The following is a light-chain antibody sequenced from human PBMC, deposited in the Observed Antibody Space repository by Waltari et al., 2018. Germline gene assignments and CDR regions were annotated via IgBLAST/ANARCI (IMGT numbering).Light chain of an antibody. V-gene: IGKV1-9*01. CDR3: QHLNSYPPLT. CDR2: GAS. J-gene: IGKJ4*01. Sequence: DIQLTQSPSFLSASIGDRVTITCRASQGISTYVAWYQQKPGEAPKLLIYGASTLQSGVPSRFSGNGSGTEFTLTISSLQPEDFATYYCQHLNSYPPLTFGGATKVEIK. CDR1: QGISTY.